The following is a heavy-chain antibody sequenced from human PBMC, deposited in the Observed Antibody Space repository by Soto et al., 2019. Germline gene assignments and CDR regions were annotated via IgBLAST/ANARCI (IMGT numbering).Heavy chain of an antibody. J-gene: IGHJ3*01. Sequence: EVQLVESGGGLVRPGGSLRLSCAASGFTFSYYWMHWVRQAPGKGLVWVSRIHSDGSSTTYADFVKGRFIISRDNARNTVDLQMNSVIVEDTAVYYCARGERGAFDLWGQGTVVTVSS. D-gene: IGHD1-1*01. CDR3: ARGERGAFDL. CDR1: GFTFSYYW. CDR2: IHSDGSST. V-gene: IGHV3-74*01.